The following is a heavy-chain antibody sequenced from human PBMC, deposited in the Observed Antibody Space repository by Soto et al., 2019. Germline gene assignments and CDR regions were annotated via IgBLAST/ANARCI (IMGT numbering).Heavy chain of an antibody. CDR1: GGTFSRYT. Sequence: QVQLVQSGAEVKKPGSSVKVSCKASGGTFSRYTINWVRQAPGQGLEWMGRIIPIAAIANYTQKFQVRVTITVDKSSTTVYMELSSLRSDNSAVYYCARGSTIVRGAPSWFDPWGQGTLVTVSS. CDR3: ARGSTIVRGAPSWFDP. V-gene: IGHV1-69*02. D-gene: IGHD3-10*01. CDR2: IIPIAAIA. J-gene: IGHJ5*02.